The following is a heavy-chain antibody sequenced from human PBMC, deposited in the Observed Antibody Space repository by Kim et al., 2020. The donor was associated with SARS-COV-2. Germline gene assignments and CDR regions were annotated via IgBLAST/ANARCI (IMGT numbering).Heavy chain of an antibody. V-gene: IGHV3-43*02. CDR3: AKDRWTYYYGSGSRGFDY. CDR2: ISGDGGST. D-gene: IGHD3-10*01. Sequence: GGSLRLSCAASGFTFDDYAMHWVRQAPGKGLEWVSLISGDGGSTYYADSVKGRFTISRDNSKNSLYLQMNSLRTEDTALYYCAKDRWTYYYGSGSRGFDYWGQGTLVTVSS. CDR1: GFTFDDYA. J-gene: IGHJ4*02.